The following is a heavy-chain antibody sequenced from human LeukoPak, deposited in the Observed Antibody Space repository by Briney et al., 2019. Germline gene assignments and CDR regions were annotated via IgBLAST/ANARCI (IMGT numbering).Heavy chain of an antibody. Sequence: SSETLSLTCTVSGGSISISSYYWGWIRQPPGKGLEWIGEINHSGSTNYNPSLKSRVTISVDTSKNQFSLKLSSVTAADTAVYYCARRGYCSSTSCFGYWFDPWGQGTLVTVSS. J-gene: IGHJ5*02. V-gene: IGHV4-39*07. CDR1: GGSISISSYY. CDR3: ARRGYCSSTSCFGYWFDP. CDR2: INHSGST. D-gene: IGHD2-2*01.